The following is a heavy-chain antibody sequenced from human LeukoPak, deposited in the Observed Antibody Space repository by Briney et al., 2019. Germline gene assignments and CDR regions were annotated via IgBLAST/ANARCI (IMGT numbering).Heavy chain of an antibody. CDR3: ARVRAADFDY. V-gene: IGHV4-34*01. J-gene: IGHJ4*02. Sequence: SETMSLTCAVYGGSFSGNYWNWIRQSPGKGLEWIGEINHSGSTNYNPSLESRVTISLDTSKNQFSLNLSSVTAADTAVYYCARVRAADFDYWGQGTLVTVSS. CDR1: GGSFSGNY. D-gene: IGHD6-13*01. CDR2: INHSGST.